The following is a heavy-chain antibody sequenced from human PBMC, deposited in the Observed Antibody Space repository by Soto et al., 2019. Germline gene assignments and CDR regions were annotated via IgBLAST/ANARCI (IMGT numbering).Heavy chain of an antibody. CDR2: IYWDDDK. CDR1: GFSLSTSGVG. J-gene: IGHJ4*02. D-gene: IGHD3-22*01. CDR3: ALPDSSGYYDY. V-gene: IGHV2-5*02. Sequence: QITLKESGPTLVKPTQTLTLTCTFSGFSLSTSGVGVGWIRQPPGKALEWLALIYWDDDKRYSPSLKSRLTIPKDTSKNQVVLTMTNMDPVETATYYCALPDSSGYYDYWGQGTLVTVSS.